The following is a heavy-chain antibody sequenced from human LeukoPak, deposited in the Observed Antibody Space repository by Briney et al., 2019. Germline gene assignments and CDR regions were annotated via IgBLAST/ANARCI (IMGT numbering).Heavy chain of an antibody. V-gene: IGHV3-74*01. CDR2: INSDGSST. Sequence: GGSLRLSCAASGFTFSSYSMNWVRQAPGKGLVWVSRINSDGSSTSYADSVKGRFTISRDNAKNTLYLQMNSLRAEDTAVYYCACVVPAAIAWGQGTLVTVSS. CDR1: GFTFSSYS. CDR3: ACVVPAAIA. J-gene: IGHJ5*02. D-gene: IGHD2-2*01.